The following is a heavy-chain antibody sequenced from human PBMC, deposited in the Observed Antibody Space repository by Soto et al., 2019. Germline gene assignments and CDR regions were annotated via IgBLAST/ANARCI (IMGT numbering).Heavy chain of an antibody. D-gene: IGHD3-22*01. CDR2: IYHSGST. CDR1: GGSINSGGYS. J-gene: IGHJ4*02. V-gene: IGHV4-30-2*01. Sequence: PSETLSLTCAVSGGSINSGGYSWSWIRQPPGKGLEWIGYIYHSGSTYYNPSLKSRVTISVDRSKDQFSLKLSSVTAADTAVYYCARSLSYYDSSGYFDYWGQGTLVTVSS. CDR3: ARSLSYYDSSGYFDY.